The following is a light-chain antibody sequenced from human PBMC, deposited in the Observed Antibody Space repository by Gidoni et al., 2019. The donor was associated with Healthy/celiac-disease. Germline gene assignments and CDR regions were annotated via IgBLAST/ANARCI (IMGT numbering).Light chain of an antibody. CDR3: QVWDSSTVV. V-gene: IGLV3-9*01. CDR2: RDS. J-gene: IGLJ2*01. CDR1: NIGSKN. Sequence: SYELTQPLSVSVALGQPARITWGGNNIGSKNVPWYQQKPGQAPVLVIYRDSNRPSGIPERFSGSNSGNTATLTISRAQAGDEADYYCQVWDSSTVVFGGGTKLTVL.